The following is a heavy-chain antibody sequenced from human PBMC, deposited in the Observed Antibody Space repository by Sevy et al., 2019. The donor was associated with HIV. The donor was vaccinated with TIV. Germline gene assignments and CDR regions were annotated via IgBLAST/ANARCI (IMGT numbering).Heavy chain of an antibody. D-gene: IGHD5-12*01. CDR1: GFTFSSAW. CDR3: ITDPGYRGYDEEVINYYYYGMDV. Sequence: GGSLRPSCAASGFTFSSAWVSWVRLAPGKGLGWVGRIKSKTEGGTIDYAAPVKGRFTISREDSKNTLYLQMNSLKTEDTAVYYCITDPGYRGYDEEVINYYYYGMDVWGQGTTVTVSS. J-gene: IGHJ6*02. V-gene: IGHV3-15*01. CDR2: IKSKTEGGTI.